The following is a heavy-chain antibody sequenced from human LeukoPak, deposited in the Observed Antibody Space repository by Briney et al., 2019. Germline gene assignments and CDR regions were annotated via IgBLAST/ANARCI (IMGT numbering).Heavy chain of an antibody. Sequence: ASVKVSCKTSGYPFTTYEINWVRQAAGQGLEWMGWVHPNTGNTAYAQRFQGRVTMTRDTSISTAYMELSSLTSNDTAVYFCARGPRNDPWGQGTLVTVSS. CDR1: GYPFTTYE. D-gene: IGHD1-14*01. CDR2: VHPNTGNT. V-gene: IGHV1-8*01. J-gene: IGHJ5*02. CDR3: ARGPRNDP.